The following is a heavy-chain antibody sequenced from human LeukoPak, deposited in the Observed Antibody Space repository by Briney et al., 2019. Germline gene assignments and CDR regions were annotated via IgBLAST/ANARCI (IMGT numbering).Heavy chain of an antibody. CDR1: GYTFTGYY. Sequence: ASVKVSCKASGYTFTGYYMHWVRQAPGQGLEWMGWISAYNGNTNYAQKLQGRVTMTTDTSTSTAYMELRSLRSDDTAVYYCARVLAAAAATDWGQGTLVTVSS. CDR2: ISAYNGNT. D-gene: IGHD6-13*01. J-gene: IGHJ4*02. CDR3: ARVLAAAAATD. V-gene: IGHV1-18*04.